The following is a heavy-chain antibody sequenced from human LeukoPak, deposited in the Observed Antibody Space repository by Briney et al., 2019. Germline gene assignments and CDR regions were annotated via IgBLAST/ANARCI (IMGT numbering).Heavy chain of an antibody. CDR3: VVQRSSPSR. CDR1: GFTISNNY. J-gene: IGHJ4*02. D-gene: IGHD1-1*01. CDR2: IYRGGAT. Sequence: GGSLRLSCAASGFTISNNYMMWVRQAPGRGLEWVSDIYRGGATNYADSVKGRFTISRDNAKNTLFLQMNGLAAEDTAVYYCVVQRSSPSRWGQGTLVTVSS. V-gene: IGHV3-53*01.